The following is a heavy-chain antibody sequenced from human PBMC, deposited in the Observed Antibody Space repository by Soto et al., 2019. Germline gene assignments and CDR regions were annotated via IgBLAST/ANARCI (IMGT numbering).Heavy chain of an antibody. CDR3: ARLYSSGWYGPGRY. D-gene: IGHD6-19*01. J-gene: IGHJ4*02. Sequence: EVQLVESGGGVVRPGGSLRLSCAASGFTFDDYGMSWVRQAPGKGLEWVSGINWNGGSTGYADSVKGRFTISRDNAKNSRYLQMNSRRAEDTALYYGARLYSSGWYGPGRYWGQGTLVTVSS. V-gene: IGHV3-20*04. CDR2: INWNGGST. CDR1: GFTFDDYG.